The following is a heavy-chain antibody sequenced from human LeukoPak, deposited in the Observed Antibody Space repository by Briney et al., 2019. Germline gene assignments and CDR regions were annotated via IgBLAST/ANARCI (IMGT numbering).Heavy chain of an antibody. CDR3: ARDGGEIYCSGSSCYKHSFDY. Sequence: ASVKVSCKASGYTFSNYYTHWVRQAPGQGLEWMGIIDSSGGSTSYAQKFQGRVTMTRDTSTSTVYMELSSLRSEDTAMYYCARDGGEIYCSGSSCYKHSFDYWGRGTLVTVSS. J-gene: IGHJ4*02. D-gene: IGHD2-15*01. CDR1: GYTFSNYY. CDR2: IDSSGGST. V-gene: IGHV1-46*01.